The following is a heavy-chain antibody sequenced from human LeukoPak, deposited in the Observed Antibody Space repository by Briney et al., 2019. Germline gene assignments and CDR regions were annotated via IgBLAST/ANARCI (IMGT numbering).Heavy chain of an antibody. Sequence: SETLSLTCTVSGGSISSYYWSWIRQPPGKGLEWIGYIYYSGSTNYNPSLKSRVTISVDTSKNQFSLKLSSVTAADTAVYYCARGVHYYGMDAWGQGTTVTVSS. V-gene: IGHV4-59*01. D-gene: IGHD1-1*01. CDR3: ARGVHYYGMDA. CDR1: GGSISSYY. J-gene: IGHJ6*02. CDR2: IYYSGST.